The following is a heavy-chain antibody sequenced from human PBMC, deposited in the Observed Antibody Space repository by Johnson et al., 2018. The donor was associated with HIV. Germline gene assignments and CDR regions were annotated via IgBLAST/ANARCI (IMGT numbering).Heavy chain of an antibody. V-gene: IGHV3-20*04. CDR3: ARVGDWDRVGGAFDI. CDR1: GFTFDEFDDYG. CDR2: ISWNSGSI. Sequence: VQLVESGGGVVRPGGSLRLSCAASGFTFDEFDDYGMSWVRQAPGKGLEWVSGISWNSGSIGYADSVKGRFTISRDNAKNSLYLQMNSLRAEDTAVYYCARVGDWDRVGGAFDIWGQGTMVTVSS. J-gene: IGHJ3*02. D-gene: IGHD2-21*02.